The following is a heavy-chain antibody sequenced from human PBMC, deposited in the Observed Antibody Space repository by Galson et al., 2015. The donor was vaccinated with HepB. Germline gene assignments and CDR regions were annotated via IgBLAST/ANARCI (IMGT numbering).Heavy chain of an antibody. CDR1: GFTFRSYG. D-gene: IGHD1-1*01. V-gene: IGHV3-66*01. Sequence: SLRLSCAASGFTFRSYGMHWVRQAPGKGLEWVSVIYGGGSTHYADSVRGRFTISRDNSKNTLYLEMNSLRAEDTALYYCARDSGDWNQDYWGQGTLVTVSS. J-gene: IGHJ4*02. CDR3: ARDSGDWNQDY. CDR2: IYGGGST.